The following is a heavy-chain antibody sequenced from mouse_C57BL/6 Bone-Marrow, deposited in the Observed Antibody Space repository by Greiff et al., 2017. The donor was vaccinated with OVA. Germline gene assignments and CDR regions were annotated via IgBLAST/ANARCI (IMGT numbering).Heavy chain of an antibody. CDR1: GYSITSDY. CDR2: ISYSGST. J-gene: IGHJ1*03. Sequence: DVKLQESGPGLAKPSQTLSLTCSVTGYSITSDYWNWIRKFPGNKLEYMGYISYSGSTYYNPSLKSRISITRDTSKNQYYLQLNSVTTEDTATYYCARERVTMSTPYWYFDVWGTGTTVTVSS. V-gene: IGHV3-8*01. CDR3: ARERVTMSTPYWYFDV. D-gene: IGHD2-4*01.